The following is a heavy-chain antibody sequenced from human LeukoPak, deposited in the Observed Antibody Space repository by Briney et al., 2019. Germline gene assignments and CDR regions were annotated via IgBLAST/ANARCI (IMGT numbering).Heavy chain of an antibody. D-gene: IGHD6-13*01. Sequence: TGGSLRLSCAASRFTFSNYVMHWVRQAPGKGLEWVAVISYDGSDKYYADSVKGRFTISRSKNTLYLQMNSLRAEDTAVYYCAKDPRRYSRTGGYFDYWGQGTLVTVSS. CDR3: AKDPRRYSRTGGYFDY. CDR1: RFTFSNYV. J-gene: IGHJ4*02. V-gene: IGHV3-30*18. CDR2: ISYDGSDK.